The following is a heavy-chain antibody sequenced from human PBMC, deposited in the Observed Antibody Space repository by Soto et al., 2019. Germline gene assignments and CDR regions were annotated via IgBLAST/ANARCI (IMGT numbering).Heavy chain of an antibody. V-gene: IGHV3-30-3*01. J-gene: IGHJ4*02. D-gene: IGHD3-22*01. CDR1: GFTFSSYA. CDR2: ISYDGSNK. Sequence: PGGSLRLSCAASGFTFSSYAMHWVRQAPGKGLEWVAVISYDGSNKYYADSVKGRFTISRDNSKNTLYLQMNSLRAEDTAVYYCARGGPYYYDSSGYLSQRTYFDYWGQGTLVTVSS. CDR3: ARGGPYYYDSSGYLSQRTYFDY.